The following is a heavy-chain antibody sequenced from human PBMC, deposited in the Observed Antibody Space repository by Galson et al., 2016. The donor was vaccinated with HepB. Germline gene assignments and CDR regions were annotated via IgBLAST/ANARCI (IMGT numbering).Heavy chain of an antibody. D-gene: IGHD5-12*01. CDR1: TVNFIRYW. V-gene: IGHV5-10-1*01. J-gene: IGHJ5*02. CDR2: IDPSDSYT. Sequence: QSGAEVTKPGESLRISCQGSTVNFIRYWISWVRQMPGKGLEWMGRIDPSDSYTKYSPSFQGHVTFSLDKSISTAYLQWSSLKASDTAIYYCARRGYSGYAWFDLWGQGTLVTVSS. CDR3: ARRGYSGYAWFDL.